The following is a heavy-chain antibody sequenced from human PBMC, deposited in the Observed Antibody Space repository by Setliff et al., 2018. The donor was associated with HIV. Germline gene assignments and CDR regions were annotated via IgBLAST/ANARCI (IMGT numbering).Heavy chain of an antibody. CDR2: IYTSGST. D-gene: IGHD4-17*01. J-gene: IGHJ4*02. CDR1: GGSISRYY. CDR3: ARLIGDYYYFDY. Sequence: SETLSLTCTVSGGSISRYYWSWIRQPPGKGLEWIGYIYTSGSTNYNPSLKSRVTISLDTSKNQFSLKLTSVTAADTAVYYCARLIGDYYYFDYWGQGTLVTVSS. V-gene: IGHV4-4*09.